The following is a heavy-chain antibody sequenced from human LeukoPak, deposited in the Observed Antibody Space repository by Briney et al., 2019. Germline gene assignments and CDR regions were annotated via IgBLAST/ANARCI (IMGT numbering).Heavy chain of an antibody. Sequence: GGSLRLSCAASGFTFSSYAMSWVRQAPGKGLEWVSVVSGSGGSTYYADSVKGRFTISRDNSKSTLYLQMNSLRDEDTAVYYCARLLGGSDYWGQGTLVTVSS. J-gene: IGHJ4*02. CDR3: ARLLGGSDY. D-gene: IGHD1-26*01. CDR1: GFTFSSYA. CDR2: VSGSGGST. V-gene: IGHV3-23*01.